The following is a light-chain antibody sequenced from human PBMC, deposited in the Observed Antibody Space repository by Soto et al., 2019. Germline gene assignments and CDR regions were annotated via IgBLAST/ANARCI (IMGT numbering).Light chain of an antibody. CDR2: DAS. CDR1: QSVRSY. Sequence: EIVLTQSPATLSLSPGERATLSCRASQSVRSYLAWYQQKPGQAPRLLIHDASSRATGIPARFSGSGSGTDFTITISSLEPEDFAFYYCQQRTNWPTSTFGQGTRLEIK. J-gene: IGKJ5*01. V-gene: IGKV3-11*01. CDR3: QQRTNWPTST.